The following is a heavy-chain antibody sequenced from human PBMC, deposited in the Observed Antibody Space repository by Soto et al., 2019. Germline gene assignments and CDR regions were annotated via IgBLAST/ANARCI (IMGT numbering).Heavy chain of an antibody. CDR3: AKDPVDDFWSGYSFDS. CDR2: ISGSGAGT. Sequence: GSLRLSCAASGFTFSSCAMSWVRQSPGKGLEWVSAISGSGAGTYYADSMKGRFTISRDNSKNTLYLQMNSLRAEDTAVYYCAKDPVDDFWSGYSFDSWGPGTLVTVSS. V-gene: IGHV3-23*01. J-gene: IGHJ4*02. CDR1: GFTFSSCA. D-gene: IGHD3-3*01.